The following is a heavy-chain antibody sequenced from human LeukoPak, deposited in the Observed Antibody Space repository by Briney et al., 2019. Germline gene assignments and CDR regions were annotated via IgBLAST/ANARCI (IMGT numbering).Heavy chain of an antibody. CDR2: IYSSGTT. V-gene: IGHV4-39*07. J-gene: IGHJ4*02. CDR3: ARDSGFWLY. D-gene: IGHD3-22*01. Sequence: PSETLSLTCTVSGDSITSGSYYWGWIRQTPEKGLEWIGNIYSSGTTSFNPSLKSRITMSVDTSKNPFSLKMNSVTAADTAVYFCARDSGFWLYWGQGTLVTVSS. CDR1: GDSITSGSYY.